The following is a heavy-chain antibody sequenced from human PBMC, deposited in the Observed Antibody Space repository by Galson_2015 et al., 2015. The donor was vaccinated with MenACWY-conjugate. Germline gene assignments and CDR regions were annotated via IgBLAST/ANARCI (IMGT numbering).Heavy chain of an antibody. CDR2: ITGTSTYI. J-gene: IGHJ6*03. CDR3: PRGANIYFYSMDV. D-gene: IGHD2/OR15-2a*01. Sequence: SLRLSCAASGFSFTTSGMTWVRQAPGKGLEWVSTITGTSTYIHYADSVKGRFTISRDNARNSVSLQMNSLRAEDMAVYYCPRGANIYFYSMDVWGKGTTVTVSS. V-gene: IGHV3-21*01. CDR1: GFSFTTSG.